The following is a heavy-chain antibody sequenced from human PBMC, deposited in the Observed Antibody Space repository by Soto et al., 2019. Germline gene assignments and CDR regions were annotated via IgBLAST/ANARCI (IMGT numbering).Heavy chain of an antibody. D-gene: IGHD4-17*01. CDR1: GGSVTSGTYF. Sequence: SETLSLTCTVSGGSVTSGTYFWNWVRQPPGKGLEWIGYISYIGNTDYNPSLKSRVTISVDTSKNQFSLKLNSLTHADTAVYYCGRRNSGGNWFDPWGPGTLVTVSS. CDR3: GRRNSGGNWFDP. V-gene: IGHV4-61*01. J-gene: IGHJ5*02. CDR2: ISYIGNT.